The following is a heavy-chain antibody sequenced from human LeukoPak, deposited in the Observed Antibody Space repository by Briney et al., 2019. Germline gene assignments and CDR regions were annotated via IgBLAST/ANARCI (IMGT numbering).Heavy chain of an antibody. CDR2: IYYSGST. J-gene: IGHJ4*02. Sequence: SETLSLTCGVYGGSFSGYYWSWIRQPPGKGLEWIGYIYYSGSTNYNPSLKSRVTISLDTSKNQFSLKLSSVTAADTAVYYCARDLSLDYWGQGTLVTVSS. CDR1: GGSFSGYY. V-gene: IGHV4-59*01. CDR3: ARDLSLDY.